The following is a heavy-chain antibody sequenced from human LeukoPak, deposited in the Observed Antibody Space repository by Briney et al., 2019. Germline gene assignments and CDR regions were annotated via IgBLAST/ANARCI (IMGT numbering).Heavy chain of an antibody. V-gene: IGHV4-59*01. CDR3: ARTDNGYNFAGLRGFVSATFDY. Sequence: PSETLSLIFTVSGGSISSYYWSWIRQPPGKGLEWIGYIYYSGSTNYNPSLKSRVTISVGTSKNQFSLKLSSVTAADTAVYYCARTDNGYNFAGLRGFVSATFDYWGQGTLVTVSP. CDR1: GGSISSYY. J-gene: IGHJ4*02. D-gene: IGHD5-24*01. CDR2: IYYSGST.